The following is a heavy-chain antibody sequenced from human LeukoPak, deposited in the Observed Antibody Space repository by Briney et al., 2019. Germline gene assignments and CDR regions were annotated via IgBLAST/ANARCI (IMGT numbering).Heavy chain of an antibody. CDR2: INSDGSST. CDR1: GFTFSSYW. V-gene: IGHV3-74*01. J-gene: IGHJ6*02. CDR3: ARDPCGGSCYWDYYYGMDV. D-gene: IGHD2-15*01. Sequence: GGSLRLSCAASGFTFSSYWMHWVRQAPGKGLVWVSRINSDGSSTSYADSVKGRFTISRDNAKNSLYLQMNSLRAEDMAVYYCARDPCGGSCYWDYYYGMDVWGQGTTVTVSS.